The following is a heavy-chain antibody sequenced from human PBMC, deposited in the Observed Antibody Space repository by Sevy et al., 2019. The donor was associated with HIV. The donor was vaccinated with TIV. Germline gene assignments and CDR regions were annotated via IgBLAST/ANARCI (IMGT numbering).Heavy chain of an antibody. V-gene: IGHV1-3*01. CDR1: GYTFTSYA. J-gene: IGHJ4*02. D-gene: IGHD1-26*01. CDR2: INAGNGNT. CDR3: ARAIRMGGSYFPESYFDY. Sequence: ASVKVSCKASGYTFTSYAMHWVRQAPGQRLEWMGWINAGNGNTKYSQKFQGRVTITRDTSASTAYMELSSLRSEDTAVYYCARAIRMGGSYFPESYFDYWGQGTLVTVSS.